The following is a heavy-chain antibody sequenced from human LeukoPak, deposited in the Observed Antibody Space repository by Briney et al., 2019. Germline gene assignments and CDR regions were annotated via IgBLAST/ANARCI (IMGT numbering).Heavy chain of an antibody. V-gene: IGHV4-30-2*01. J-gene: IGHJ4*02. D-gene: IGHD4-17*01. CDR2: IYHSGST. Sequence: PSQTLSLTCAVSGGSISSGGYSWSWIRQPPGKGLEWIGYIYHSGSTYYNPSLKSRVTISVDRSKNQFSLKLSSVTAADTAVYYCARMPGDYVGFDCWGQGTLVTVSS. CDR3: ARMPGDYVGFDC. CDR1: GGSISSGGYS.